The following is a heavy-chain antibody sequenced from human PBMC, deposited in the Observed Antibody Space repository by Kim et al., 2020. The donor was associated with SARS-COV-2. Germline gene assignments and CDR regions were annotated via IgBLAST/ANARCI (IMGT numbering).Heavy chain of an antibody. D-gene: IGHD3-22*01. CDR1: GGSISSSSYY. Sequence: SETLSLTCTVSGGSISSSSYYWGWIRQPPGKGLEWIGSIYYSGSTYYNPSLKSRVTISVDTSKNQFSLKLSSVTAADTAVYYCARPFGDYYDSSGSWEFDYWGQGTLVTVSS. J-gene: IGHJ4*02. V-gene: IGHV4-39*01. CDR3: ARPFGDYYDSSGSWEFDY. CDR2: IYYSGST.